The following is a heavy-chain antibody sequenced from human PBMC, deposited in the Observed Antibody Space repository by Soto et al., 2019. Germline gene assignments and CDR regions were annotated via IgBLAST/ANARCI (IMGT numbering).Heavy chain of an antibody. CDR2: IWYDGSNK. D-gene: IGHD3-9*01. CDR3: ARESAYDILTGYLDY. CDR1: GFTFSSYG. V-gene: IGHV3-33*01. Sequence: VQLVESGGGVVQPGRSLRLSCAASGFTFSSYGMHWVRQAPGKGLEWVAVIWYDGSNKYYADSVKGRFTISRDNSKNTLYLQMNSLRAEDTAVYYCARESAYDILTGYLDYWGQGTLVTVSS. J-gene: IGHJ4*02.